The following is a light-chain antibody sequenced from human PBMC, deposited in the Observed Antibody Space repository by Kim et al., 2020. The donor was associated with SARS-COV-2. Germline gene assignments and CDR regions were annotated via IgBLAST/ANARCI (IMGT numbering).Light chain of an antibody. CDR3: QQSSNWPPIT. CDR1: QSVSSY. V-gene: IGKV3-11*01. Sequence: EIVLTQSPATLSLSPGERATLSCRASQSVSSYLAWYQQKPGQAPRLLIYDASNRATGIPARFSGSGSGTDFTLTISSLEPEDFAVYYCQQSSNWPPITFGQGKRLEIK. CDR2: DAS. J-gene: IGKJ5*01.